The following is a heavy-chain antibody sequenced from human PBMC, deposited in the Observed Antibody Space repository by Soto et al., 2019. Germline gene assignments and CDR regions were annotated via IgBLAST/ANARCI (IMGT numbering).Heavy chain of an antibody. Sequence: QVQLQQWGAGLLKPSETLSLTCAVYGGSFSGYYWSWIRQPPGKGLEWIGEINHGGSTNYIPSLKSRVTISVDTSKNQFSLKLRSVTAADTAVYYWARGPGWNASSAPCDYWGQGTLVTVSS. J-gene: IGHJ4*02. CDR2: INHGGST. D-gene: IGHD1-1*01. CDR1: GGSFSGYY. V-gene: IGHV4-34*02. CDR3: ARGPGWNASSAPCDY.